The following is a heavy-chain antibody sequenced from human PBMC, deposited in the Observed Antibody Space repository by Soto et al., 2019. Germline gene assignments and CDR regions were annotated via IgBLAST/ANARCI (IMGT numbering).Heavy chain of an antibody. CDR3: ARKVASSDDAFDT. D-gene: IGHD6-6*01. V-gene: IGHV1-69*06. CDR2: IIPMFGTL. J-gene: IGHJ3*02. Sequence: QLHLVQSGAEVKKPGSSVKVSCKASGGTFSSYTINWVRQAPGQGLEWLGGIIPMFGTLYYAQKFQGRLTIAADSSTSTAYVELSTLRSDDTAVYYCARKVASSDDAFDTWGQGTMVTVSS. CDR1: GGTFSSYT.